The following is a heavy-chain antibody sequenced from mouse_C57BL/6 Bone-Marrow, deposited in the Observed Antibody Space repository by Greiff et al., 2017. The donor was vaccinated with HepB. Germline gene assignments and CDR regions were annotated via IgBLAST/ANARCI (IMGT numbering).Heavy chain of an antibody. CDR2: IDPSDSYT. CDR1: GYTFTSYW. V-gene: IGHV1-69*01. D-gene: IGHD1-1*01. Sequence: QVQLKQPGAELVMPGASVKLSCKASGYTFTSYWMHWVKQRPGQGLEWIGEIDPSDSYTNYNQKFKGKSTLTVDKSSSTAYMQLSSLTSEDSAVYYCATNYYGSSPAWFAYWGQGTLVTLSA. CDR3: ATNYYGSSPAWFAY. J-gene: IGHJ3*01.